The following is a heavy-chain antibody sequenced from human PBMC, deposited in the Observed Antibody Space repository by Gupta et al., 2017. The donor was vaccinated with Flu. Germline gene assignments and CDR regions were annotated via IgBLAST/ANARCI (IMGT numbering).Heavy chain of an antibody. CDR3: ARDEYCSSTSCYFRGYYYYGMDV. D-gene: IGHD2-2*01. Sequence: APGKGLEWVSYISSSSSTRYYADSVKGRFTIARDNAKNSLYLQMNSLRAEDTAVYYCARDEYCSSTSCYFRGYYYYGMDVWGQGNTVTVSS. J-gene: IGHJ6*02. V-gene: IGHV3-48*01. CDR2: ISSSSSTR.